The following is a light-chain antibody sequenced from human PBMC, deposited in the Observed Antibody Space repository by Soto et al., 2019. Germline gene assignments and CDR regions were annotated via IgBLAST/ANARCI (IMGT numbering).Light chain of an antibody. J-gene: IGLJ2*01. CDR2: SNN. CDR1: SSNIGSNT. Sequence: QSVLTQSPSASGTPGQRVTISCSGSSSNIGSNTANWYQQVPGTAPKLLIYSNNQRPSGVPDRFSGSKSGTSASLAISGLQSEDESDYYCAAWDDSLNGVIFGGGTKLTVL. V-gene: IGLV1-44*01. CDR3: AAWDDSLNGVI.